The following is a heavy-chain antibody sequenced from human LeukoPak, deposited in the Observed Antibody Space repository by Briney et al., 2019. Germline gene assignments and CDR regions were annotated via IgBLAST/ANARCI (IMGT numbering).Heavy chain of an antibody. CDR2: INWNGGST. CDR3: ARDTPFGSSWPSPQVYWYFDL. D-gene: IGHD6-13*01. Sequence: GGSLRLSCAASGFTFSSYAMSWVRQAPGKGLEWVSGINWNGGSTGYADSVKGRFTISRDNAKNSLYLQMNSLRAEDTALYHCARDTPFGSSWPSPQVYWYFDLWGRGTLVTVSS. J-gene: IGHJ2*01. V-gene: IGHV3-20*01. CDR1: GFTFSSYA.